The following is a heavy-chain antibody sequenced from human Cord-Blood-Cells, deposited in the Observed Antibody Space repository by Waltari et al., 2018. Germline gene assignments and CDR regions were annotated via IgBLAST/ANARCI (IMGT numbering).Heavy chain of an antibody. J-gene: IGHJ4*02. CDR3: AGGHDWDSFDY. D-gene: IGHD3-9*01. CDR2: INPNSGGT. Sequence: QVQLVQSGAEVKKPGASVTVSCQASGYTFTGYYMPWVRQAPGQGLEWMGWINPNSGGTNYAQKCQGRVTMTRDTSISTAYMELSRLRSDDTAVYYWAGGHDWDSFDYWGQGTLVTVSS. CDR1: GYTFTGYY. V-gene: IGHV1-2*02.